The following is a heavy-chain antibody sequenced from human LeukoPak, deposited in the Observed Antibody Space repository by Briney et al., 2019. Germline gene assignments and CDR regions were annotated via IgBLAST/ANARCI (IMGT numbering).Heavy chain of an antibody. CDR1: GGTFSSYA. D-gene: IGHD3-9*01. CDR2: IIPIFGTA. J-gene: IGHJ5*02. CDR3: ASPREGPLVRGAYDILTA. V-gene: IGHV1-69*13. Sequence: SVKVSCKASGGTFSSYAVSWVRQAPGQGLEWMGGIIPIFGTANYAQKFQGRVTITADESTSTAYMELSSLRSEDTAVYYCASPREGPLVRGAYDILTAWGQGTLVTVSS.